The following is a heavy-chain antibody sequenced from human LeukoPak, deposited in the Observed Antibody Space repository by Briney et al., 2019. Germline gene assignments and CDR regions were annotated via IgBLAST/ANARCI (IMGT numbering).Heavy chain of an antibody. CDR2: IGTAGDT. D-gene: IGHD1-7*01. CDR3: ARGLGRNYVLSYYGMDV. CDR1: GFTFSSYD. J-gene: IGHJ6*02. V-gene: IGHV3-13*01. Sequence: PGGSLRLSCAASGFTFSSYDMHWVRQAPGKGLEWVSAIGTAGDTYYPGSVKGRFTTSRENDKNSLYLQMNSLRAGETAVYYCARGLGRNYVLSYYGMDVWGQGTTVTVSS.